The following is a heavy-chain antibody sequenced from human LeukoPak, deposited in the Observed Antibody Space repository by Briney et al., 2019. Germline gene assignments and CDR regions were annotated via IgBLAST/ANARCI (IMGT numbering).Heavy chain of an antibody. CDR2: ITSPGSST. CDR3: ARGVAVGGAVAFDV. CDR1: GFTFSAYA. J-gene: IGHJ3*01. Sequence: GGSLRLSCEASGFTFSAYAMTWVRQAPGKGLVWVSRITSPGSSTSYADSVKGRFTISRDNAKNTLYLQMNSLRAEDTAVYYCARGVAVGGAVAFDVWGQGTMVTVSS. D-gene: IGHD6-19*01. V-gene: IGHV3-74*01.